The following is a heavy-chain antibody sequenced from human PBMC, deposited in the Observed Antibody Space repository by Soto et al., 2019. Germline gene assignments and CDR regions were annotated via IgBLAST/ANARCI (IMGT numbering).Heavy chain of an antibody. CDR3: ATGRRDGYNYVY. V-gene: IGHV1-24*01. D-gene: IGHD5-12*01. CDR1: GYTLTELS. J-gene: IGHJ4*02. CDR2: FDPEDGET. Sequence: ASVKVSCKVSGYTLTELSMHWVRQAPGKGLEWMGGFDPEDGETTYAQKFQGRVTMTEDTSTDTAYMELSSLRSEDTAVYYCATGRRDGYNYVYWGQGTLVTVSS.